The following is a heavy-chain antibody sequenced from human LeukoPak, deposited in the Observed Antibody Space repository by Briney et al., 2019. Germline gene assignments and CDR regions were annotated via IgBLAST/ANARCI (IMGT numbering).Heavy chain of an antibody. J-gene: IGHJ4*02. Sequence: SVKVSCKASGFTFTSSAVQWVRQARGQRLEWIGWIVVGSGNTNYAQKFQERVTITRDMSTSTAYMELSSLRSEDAAVYYCVADMPNSSGCGWGQGTLVTVSS. CDR1: GFTFTSSA. CDR2: IVVGSGNT. D-gene: IGHD6-19*01. CDR3: VADMPNSSGCG. V-gene: IGHV1-58*01.